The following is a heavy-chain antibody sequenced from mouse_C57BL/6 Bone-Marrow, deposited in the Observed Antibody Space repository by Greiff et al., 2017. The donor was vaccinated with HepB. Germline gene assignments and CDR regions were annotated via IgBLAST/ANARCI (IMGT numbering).Heavy chain of an antibody. CDR1: GYTFTSYW. Sequence: QVQLQQSGPELVRPGASVKISCKASGYTFTSYWMQWVRQRPGQGLEWIGEIFPGSGSTYYNEKFKGTATLTVDTASSTAYMQLSSLTSEDSAVYFSALAGAYWGQGTPVTVS. CDR3: ALAGAY. J-gene: IGHJ3*01. CDR2: IFPGSGST. V-gene: IGHV1-56*01.